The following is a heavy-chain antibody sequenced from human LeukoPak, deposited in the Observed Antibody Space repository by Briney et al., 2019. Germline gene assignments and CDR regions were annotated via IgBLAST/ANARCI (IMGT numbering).Heavy chain of an antibody. D-gene: IGHD6-19*01. V-gene: IGHV3-23*01. CDR3: TRESLPAVAGD. J-gene: IGHJ4*02. CDR1: GFTFRSHA. Sequence: GGSLRLSCAASGFTFRSHAMSWVRQAPGKGLEWVSAISGDGVTTYYADSVKGRFTISRDNSKNTLCLQMDSLRADDTAVYFCTRESLPAVAGDWGQGILVTVSS. CDR2: ISGDGVTT.